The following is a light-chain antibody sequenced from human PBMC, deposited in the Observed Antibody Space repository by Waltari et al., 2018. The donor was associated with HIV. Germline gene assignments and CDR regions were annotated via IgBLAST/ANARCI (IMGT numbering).Light chain of an antibody. Sequence: QSALTQPASVSGSPGQSVTISCTGTSSDVGSYNLVSWYQQHPGNPPKLMIYEVNKRPSGVSNRFSGSKSGNTASLTISGLQAEDEADYYCCSYTGTTTYVVFGGGTQLTVL. CDR2: EVN. V-gene: IGLV2-23*02. CDR3: CSYTGTTTYVV. CDR1: SSDVGSYNL. J-gene: IGLJ7*01.